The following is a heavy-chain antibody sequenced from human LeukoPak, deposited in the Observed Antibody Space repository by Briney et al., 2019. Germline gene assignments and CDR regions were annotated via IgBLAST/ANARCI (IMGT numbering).Heavy chain of an antibody. D-gene: IGHD2-21*02. V-gene: IGHV1-2*06. Sequence: GVSVKVSCKASGYTFTGYYMHWVRQAPGQGLEWMGRINPNSGGTNYAQKFQGRVTMTRDTSISTAYMELSRLRSDDTAVYYCARVRYCGGDCDSDKKWAFDIWGQGTMVTVSS. CDR2: INPNSGGT. CDR3: ARVRYCGGDCDSDKKWAFDI. J-gene: IGHJ3*02. CDR1: GYTFTGYY.